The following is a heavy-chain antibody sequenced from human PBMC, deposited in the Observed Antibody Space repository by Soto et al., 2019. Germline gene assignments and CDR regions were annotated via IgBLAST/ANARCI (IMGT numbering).Heavy chain of an antibody. CDR3: AAPRDEYGSGVSWFTYGMDI. Sequence: LRLSCLASGFTFSDFAMTWVRHVPGRGLEWVASLDGAGGSTYYAESVRGRFSISRDNSQDTLFLQMKRLTVDDTAIYYCAAPRDEYGSGVSWFTYGMDIWGQGTTVTVSS. CDR2: LDGAGGST. CDR1: GFTFSDFA. D-gene: IGHD3-10*01. J-gene: IGHJ6*02. V-gene: IGHV3-23*01.